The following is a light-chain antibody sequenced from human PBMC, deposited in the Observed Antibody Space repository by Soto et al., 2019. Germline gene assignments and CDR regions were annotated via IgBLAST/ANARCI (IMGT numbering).Light chain of an antibody. CDR1: QSISSW. CDR3: QQYNSYPET. J-gene: IGKJ1*01. V-gene: IGKV1-5*01. CDR2: DAS. Sequence: DIQMTQSPSTLSASVGDRVTITCRASQSISSWLAWYQQKPGKAPKLLIYDASSLESGVPSRFSGSGSGTELTLTISSLQPDDLATYYCQQYNSYPETFGHGTKVEIK.